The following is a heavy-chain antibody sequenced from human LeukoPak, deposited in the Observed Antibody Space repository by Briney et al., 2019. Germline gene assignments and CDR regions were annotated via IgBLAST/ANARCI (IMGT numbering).Heavy chain of an antibody. Sequence: GGSLRLSCAASEFTFSSFEMNWVRQAPGKGLEWISYISRSARTTYYADFVKGRFTISRDNAKNSLYLQMHSLRAEDTAVYYCARDPSYYYDSSGYWGQKGFDYWGQGTLVTVSS. CDR1: EFTFSSFE. CDR3: ARDPSYYYDSSGYWGQKGFDY. D-gene: IGHD3-22*01. CDR2: ISRSARTT. V-gene: IGHV3-48*03. J-gene: IGHJ4*02.